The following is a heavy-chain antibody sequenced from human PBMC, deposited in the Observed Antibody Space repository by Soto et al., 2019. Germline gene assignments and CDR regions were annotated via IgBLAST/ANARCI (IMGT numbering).Heavy chain of an antibody. CDR2: VSHDGRNT. D-gene: IGHD6-19*01. CDR3: ATGGRQWLVTFDFNY. Sequence: VQLVESGGGVVQPGRSLRLYCAASGFTFSDYAMHWVRQAPGKGLEWVAVVSHDGRNTHYADSVKGRFTISRDSSKNTVSLEMTSMIAEDTAVYYCATGGRQWLVTFDFNYWGQGALVTVS. V-gene: IGHV3-30*03. J-gene: IGHJ4*02. CDR1: GFTFSDYA.